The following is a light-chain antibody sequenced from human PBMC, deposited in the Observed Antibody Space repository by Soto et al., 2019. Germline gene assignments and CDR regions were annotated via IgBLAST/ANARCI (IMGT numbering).Light chain of an antibody. CDR2: EVT. V-gene: IGLV2-8*02. CDR1: SSDVGAYNY. J-gene: IGLJ3*02. CDR3: TSYVGNDIWV. Sequence: QSALTQPPSASRSPGQSVTISCTGTSSDVGAYNYVSWYQQYPGKAPKLMIYEVTKRPSGVPDRFSGSKSGNTASLTVSGLQAEDEADYYCTSYVGNDIWVFGGGTKLTVL.